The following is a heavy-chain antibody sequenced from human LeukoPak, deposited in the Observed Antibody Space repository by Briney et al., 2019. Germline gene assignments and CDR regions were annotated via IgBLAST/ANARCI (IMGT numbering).Heavy chain of an antibody. CDR1: GGSISSYY. CDR2: IYYSGST. V-gene: IGHV4-59*01. J-gene: IGHJ3*02. Sequence: PSETLSPTCTVSGGSISSYYWSWIRQPPGKGLEWIGYIYYSGSTNYNPSLKSRVTISVDTSKNQFSLKLSSVTAADTAVYYCARDSYGSGRPNDAFDIWGQGTMVTVSS. CDR3: ARDSYGSGRPNDAFDI. D-gene: IGHD3-10*01.